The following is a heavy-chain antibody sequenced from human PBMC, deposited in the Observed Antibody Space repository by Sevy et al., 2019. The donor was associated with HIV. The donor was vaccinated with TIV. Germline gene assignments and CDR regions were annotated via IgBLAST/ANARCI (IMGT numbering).Heavy chain of an antibody. J-gene: IGHJ6*02. CDR3: ARDCSSTSCLWGLDV. CDR1: GFTLSNFW. D-gene: IGHD2-2*01. CDR2: IKRDGSEK. V-gene: IGHV3-7*03. Sequence: GGSLRLSCAASGFTLSNFWMSWVRQAPGKGLEWVANIKRDGSEKYYMASVKGRFTIYRDNAKKSRYLQMNSLRAEDTAIYFCARDCSSTSCLWGLDVWGQGTTVTVSS.